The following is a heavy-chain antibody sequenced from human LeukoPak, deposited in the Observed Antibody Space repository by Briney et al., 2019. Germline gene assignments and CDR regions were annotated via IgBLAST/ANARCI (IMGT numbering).Heavy chain of an antibody. CDR2: IKEDGSEK. J-gene: IGHJ4*02. Sequence: TGGSLRLSCAASGFTFSNYWMNWVRKAPGKGLEWVAKIKEDGSEKYYVDSVKGRFTISRDNAKNSLYLQMNSLRAEDTAVYYCTRGSSVSGWGQGTLVTVSS. CDR1: GFTFSNYW. CDR3: TRGSSVSG. D-gene: IGHD3-10*01. V-gene: IGHV3-7*01.